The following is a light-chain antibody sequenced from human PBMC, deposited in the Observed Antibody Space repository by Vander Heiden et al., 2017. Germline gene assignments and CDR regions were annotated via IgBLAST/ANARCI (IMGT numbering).Light chain of an antibody. Sequence: IQLTQSPSSLFASVGDRVTITCRASQGISNYLVKYQQKPGKAPKLLIYAASTLQSGVSSGFSGSGSGTDFTLIISSLQPEDFATYYCQQLHSYPITFGQGTRLEIK. CDR1: QGISNY. CDR2: AAS. V-gene: IGKV1-9*01. CDR3: QQLHSYPIT. J-gene: IGKJ5*01.